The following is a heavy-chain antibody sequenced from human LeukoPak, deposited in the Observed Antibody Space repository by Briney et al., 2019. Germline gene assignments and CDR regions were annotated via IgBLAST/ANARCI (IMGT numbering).Heavy chain of an antibody. V-gene: IGHV3-30*02. CDR3: AKDELRPTGGYYFDY. CDR2: IRYDGSNK. Sequence: GGSLRLSCAASGFTFSSYGMSWVRQAPGKGLEWVAFIRYDGSNKYYADSVKGRFTISRDNSKNTLYLQMNSLRAEDTAVYYCAKDELRPTGGYYFDYWGQGTLVTVSS. D-gene: IGHD1-7*01. J-gene: IGHJ4*02. CDR1: GFTFSSYG.